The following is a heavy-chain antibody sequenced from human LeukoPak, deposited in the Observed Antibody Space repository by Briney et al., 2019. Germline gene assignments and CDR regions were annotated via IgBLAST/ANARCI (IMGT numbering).Heavy chain of an antibody. D-gene: IGHD6-19*01. CDR2: INAGNGNT. V-gene: IGHV1-3*01. Sequence: GASVKVSCKASGYTFTSYAMHWVRQAPGQRLEWMGWINAGNGNTKYSQKFQGRVTITRDISASTAYMELSSLRSEDTAVYYCARDVEYSSGHYYFDYWGQGTLVTVCS. J-gene: IGHJ4*02. CDR1: GYTFTSYA. CDR3: ARDVEYSSGHYYFDY.